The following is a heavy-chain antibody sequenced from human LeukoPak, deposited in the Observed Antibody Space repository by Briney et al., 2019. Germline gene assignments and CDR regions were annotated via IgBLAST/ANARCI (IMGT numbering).Heavy chain of an antibody. V-gene: IGHV3-33*01. D-gene: IGHD3-22*01. J-gene: IGHJ4*02. Sequence: GGSLRLSCAASGFTFSSYGMHWVRQAPGKGLEWVAVIWYDGSNKYYADSVKGRFTISRDNSKNTLYLQMNSLRAEDTAVYYWPTSARSSGYYSGWYNFDYGGQGTLLTVPS. CDR2: IWYDGSNK. CDR1: GFTFSSYG. CDR3: PTSARSSGYYSGWYNFDY.